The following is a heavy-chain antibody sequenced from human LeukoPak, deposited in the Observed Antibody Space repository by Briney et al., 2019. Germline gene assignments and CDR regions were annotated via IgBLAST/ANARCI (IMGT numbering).Heavy chain of an antibody. D-gene: IGHD2-21*02. CDR3: AKDGARYELLLRYYFDY. CDR2: IYYSGST. V-gene: IGHV4-39*02. Sequence: PSETLSLTCTVFGGSISSSSYYWGWIRQPPGKGLEWIGSIYYSGSTYYNPSLKSRVTISVDTSKNQFSLKLSSVTAADTAVYYCAKDGARYELLLRYYFDYWGQGTLVTVSS. CDR1: GGSISSSSYY. J-gene: IGHJ4*02.